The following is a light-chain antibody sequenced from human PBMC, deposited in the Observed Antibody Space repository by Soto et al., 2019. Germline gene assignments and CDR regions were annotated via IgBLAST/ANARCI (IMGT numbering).Light chain of an antibody. J-gene: IGKJ1*01. CDR2: GAS. V-gene: IGKV3-20*01. CDR1: QSISSTY. CDR3: QQYGASPWT. Sequence: EIVLTQSPVTLSLSPGERATLSCRASQSISSTYLAWYQQKPGQAPRLLIYGASSRATGIPDRFSGSGSGTDFTLTISRLEPEDFAVYRCQQYGASPWTFGQGTKVDNK.